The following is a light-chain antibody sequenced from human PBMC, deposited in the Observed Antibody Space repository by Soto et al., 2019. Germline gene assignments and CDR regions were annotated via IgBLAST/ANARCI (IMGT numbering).Light chain of an antibody. CDR1: SSNIGNNY. V-gene: IGLV1-47*01. J-gene: IGLJ2*01. CDR3: AAWDDSLSGDVV. CDR2: RNN. Sequence: QSVLTQPPSASGTPGQRVTISCSGSSSNIGNNYVYWYQQLPVTAPKLLIYRNNQRPSGVPDRFSGSKSGTSASLAISGLRSEDEADYYCAAWDDSLSGDVVFGGGTKLTVL.